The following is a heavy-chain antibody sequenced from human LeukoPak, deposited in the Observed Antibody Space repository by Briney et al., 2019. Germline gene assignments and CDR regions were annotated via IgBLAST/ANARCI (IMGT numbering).Heavy chain of an antibody. Sequence: GGSLRLSCAASGFTFSNAWMSWVRQAPGKGLEWVGRIKSKTDGGTTDYAAPVKGRFTISREDSKNTLYLQMNSLKTEDTAVYYCTSSLGGIVVVPAALRWGQGTLVTVSS. CDR1: GFTFSNAW. CDR3: TSSLGGIVVVPAALR. J-gene: IGHJ4*02. CDR2: IKSKTDGGTT. V-gene: IGHV3-15*01. D-gene: IGHD2-2*02.